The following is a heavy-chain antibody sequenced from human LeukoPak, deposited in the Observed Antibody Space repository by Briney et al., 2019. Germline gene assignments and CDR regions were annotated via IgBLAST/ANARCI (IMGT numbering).Heavy chain of an antibody. J-gene: IGHJ4*02. Sequence: GGSLRLSCAASGFTFTSYWMTWVRQAPGKGLEWVANIKQDGSAKSYVDSVKGRFTISRANAKNSLYLQMNSLRVEDTAVYYCARVRLGALDFWGQGTLVTVSS. CDR2: IKQDGSAK. D-gene: IGHD6-19*01. V-gene: IGHV3-7*05. CDR3: ARVRLGALDF. CDR1: GFTFTSYW.